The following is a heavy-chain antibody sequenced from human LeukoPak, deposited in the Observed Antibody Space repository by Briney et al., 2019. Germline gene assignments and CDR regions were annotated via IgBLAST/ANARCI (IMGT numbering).Heavy chain of an antibody. CDR1: GYTFTSYG. CDR2: ISAYNGNT. V-gene: IGHV1-18*01. Sequence: ASVKVSCKASGYTFTSYGISWVRQAPGQGLEWMGWISAYNGNTNYAQKPQGRVTMTTDTSTNTAYMELRSLRSDDTAVYYCARDGSTVTTIPPPIDYWGQGTLVTVSS. J-gene: IGHJ4*02. D-gene: IGHD4-17*01. CDR3: ARDGSTVTTIPPPIDY.